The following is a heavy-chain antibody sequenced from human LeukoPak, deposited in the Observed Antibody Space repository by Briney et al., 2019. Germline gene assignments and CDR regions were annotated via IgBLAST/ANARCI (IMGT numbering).Heavy chain of an antibody. V-gene: IGHV3-21*01. CDR2: ISSSSSYI. D-gene: IGHD4-17*01. CDR1: GFTFSSYS. CDR3: ARDTDTVTTILDY. Sequence: GGSLRLSCAASGFTFSSYSMNWVRQAPGKGLEWVSSISSSSSYIYYADSVKGRFTISRDNAKNSLYLQMNSLRAEDTAVYYCARDTDTVTTILDYWGQGTLVTVSS. J-gene: IGHJ4*02.